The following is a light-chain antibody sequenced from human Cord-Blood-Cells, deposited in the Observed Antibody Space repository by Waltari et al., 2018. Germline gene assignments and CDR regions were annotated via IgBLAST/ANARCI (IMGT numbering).Light chain of an antibody. J-gene: IGLJ3*02. Sequence: QSALTQPASVSGSPGQSITISCTGTSSDVGSYNLVSWYQQHPGKAPKLMIYEGSKRPSGFSNRFSASKAGNTASLTISGLQAEDEADYYCCSYAGVWVFGGGTKLTVL. V-gene: IGLV2-23*01. CDR3: CSYAGVWV. CDR1: SSDVGSYNL. CDR2: EGS.